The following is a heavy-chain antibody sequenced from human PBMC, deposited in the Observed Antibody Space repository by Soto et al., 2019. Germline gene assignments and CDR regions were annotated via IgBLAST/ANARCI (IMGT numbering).Heavy chain of an antibody. Sequence: QVQLVESVGGVVQPGRSLRLSCAASGFTFSSYGMHWVRQAPGKGLEWVAVIWYDGSNKYYADSVKGRFTISRDNSKNTLYLQMNSLRAEDTAVYYCARDSSGYYPYGMDVWGQGTTVTVSS. CDR3: ARDSSGYYPYGMDV. CDR1: GFTFSSYG. D-gene: IGHD3-22*01. V-gene: IGHV3-33*01. J-gene: IGHJ6*02. CDR2: IWYDGSNK.